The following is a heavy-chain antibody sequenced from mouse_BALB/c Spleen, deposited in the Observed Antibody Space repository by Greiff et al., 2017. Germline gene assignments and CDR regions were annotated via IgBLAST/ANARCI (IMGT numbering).Heavy chain of an antibody. D-gene: IGHD1-1*01. J-gene: IGHJ1*01. CDR2: ISDGGSYT. Sequence: EVKLVESGGGLVKPGGSLKLSCAASGFTFSDFYMYWVRQTPEKRLEWVATISDGGSYTYYPDSVKGRFTISRDNAKNNLYLQMSSLKSEDTAMYYCARDRNYYGSSLARYFDVWGAGTTVTVSS. CDR1: GFTFSDFY. V-gene: IGHV5-4*02. CDR3: ARDRNYYGSSLARYFDV.